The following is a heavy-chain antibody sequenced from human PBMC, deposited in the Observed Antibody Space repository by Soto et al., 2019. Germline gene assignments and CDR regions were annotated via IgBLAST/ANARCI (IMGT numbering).Heavy chain of an antibody. D-gene: IGHD2-2*01. CDR3: AKGGYCSSTSCYGSYYYYYMDV. Sequence: PVGSLRLSCAASGFTFSSYGVSWIRKAPGKGLEWVSAISGSGGSTYYADSVKGRFTISRDNSKNTLYLQMNSLRAEDTAVYYCAKGGYCSSTSCYGSYYYYYMDVWGKGTTVTVSS. CDR2: ISGSGGST. V-gene: IGHV3-23*01. J-gene: IGHJ6*03. CDR1: GFTFSSYG.